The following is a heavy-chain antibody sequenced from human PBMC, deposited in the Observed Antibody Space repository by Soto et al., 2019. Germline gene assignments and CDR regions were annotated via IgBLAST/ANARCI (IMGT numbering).Heavy chain of an antibody. V-gene: IGHV1-18*04. CDR2: ISAYNGNT. CDR1: GYTFTSYG. CDR3: ARDLRITMIVVVINYYYGMDV. Sequence: ASVKVSCKASGYTFTSYGISWVRQAPGQGLEWMGWISAYNGNTNYAQKLQGRVTMTTDTSTSTAYMELRSLRSDDKAVYYCARDLRITMIVVVINYYYGMDVWGQGNTVTVSS. D-gene: IGHD3-22*01. J-gene: IGHJ6*02.